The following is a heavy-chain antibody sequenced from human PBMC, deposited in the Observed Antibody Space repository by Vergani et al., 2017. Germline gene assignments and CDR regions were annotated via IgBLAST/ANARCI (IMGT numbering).Heavy chain of an antibody. CDR2: IIPILGTA. CDR1: GGTFSSYA. D-gene: IGHD4-17*01. Sequence: QVQLVQSGSELKKPGASVKVSCKASGGTFSSYAISWVRQAPGQGLEWMGRIIPILGTANYAQKFQGRVTITADESTSTAYMELSSLRSEDTAVYYCARDLYGDYDWYFDLWGRGTLVTVSS. J-gene: IGHJ2*01. V-gene: IGHV1-69*11. CDR3: ARDLYGDYDWYFDL.